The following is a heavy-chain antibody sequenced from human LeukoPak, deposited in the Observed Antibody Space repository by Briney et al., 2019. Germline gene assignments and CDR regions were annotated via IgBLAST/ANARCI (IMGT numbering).Heavy chain of an antibody. V-gene: IGHV3-74*01. CDR2: ISTDGSSA. Sequence: GGSLRLSCATSGFTFSSYWMHWVRQAPGKGLVWVSRISTDGSSASYADSVKGRFTISRDNAKNTLYLQMNGLRAEDTAVYYCATFRSPDYWGQGTLVTVSS. J-gene: IGHJ4*02. CDR1: GFTFSSYW. CDR3: ATFRSPDY.